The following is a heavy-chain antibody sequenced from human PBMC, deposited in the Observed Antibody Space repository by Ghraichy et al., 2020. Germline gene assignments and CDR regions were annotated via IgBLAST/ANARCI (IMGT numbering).Heavy chain of an antibody. CDR2: ISGSGGST. CDR3: ANRVRDSSGYYYTVAPFDY. CDR1: GFTFSSYA. V-gene: IGHV3-23*01. J-gene: IGHJ4*02. D-gene: IGHD3-22*01. Sequence: GGSLRLSCAASGFTFSSYAMSWVRQAPGKGLEWVSAISGSGGSTYYADSVKGRFTISRDNSKNTLYLQMNSLRAEDTAVYYCANRVRDSSGYYYTVAPFDYWGQGTLVTVSS.